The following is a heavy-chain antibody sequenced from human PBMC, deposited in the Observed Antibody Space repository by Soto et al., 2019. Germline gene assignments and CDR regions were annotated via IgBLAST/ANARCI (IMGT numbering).Heavy chain of an antibody. CDR1: GFSFSDFG. V-gene: IGHV3-23*01. D-gene: IGHD3-9*01. Sequence: GGSLRLSCAASGFSFSDFGMTWVRQAPGRGLEWVSTIHPEGTNTHYADSVKGRFTISRDNSKDTLYLDMNSLRAEDTAIYFCAKDPSTGSADFWGQGTLVTSPQ. J-gene: IGHJ4*02. CDR2: IHPEGTNT. CDR3: AKDPSTGSADF.